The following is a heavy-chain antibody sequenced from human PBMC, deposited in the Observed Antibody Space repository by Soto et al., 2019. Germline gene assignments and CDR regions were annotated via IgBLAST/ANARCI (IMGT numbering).Heavy chain of an antibody. J-gene: IGHJ2*01. CDR2: VSSTGSYT. CDR1: GFNFVDYY. D-gene: IGHD1-26*01. V-gene: IGHV3-11*06. CDR3: ARLRVGVNWYFDL. Sequence: QMQLVESGGGLVKPGGSLRLSCAASGFNFVDYYMSWFRKAPGKGLEWVSFVSSTGSYTKYSDSVGGRFTVSRDNGKNSLHLQLNSMRVEDTAVYYCARLRVGVNWYFDLWGRGTLVTVSS.